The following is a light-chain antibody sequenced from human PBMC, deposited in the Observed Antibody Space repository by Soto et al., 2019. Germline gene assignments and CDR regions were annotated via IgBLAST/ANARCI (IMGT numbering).Light chain of an antibody. CDR3: CSYAGSYTL. Sequence: QSVLTQPRSVSGSPGQSVTISCTGTSSDVGGYNYVSWYQQHPGKAPKLMIYDVSKRPSGVPDRFSGPKSGNTASLTISGLQAEDEADYYCCSYAGSYTLFGGGTKVTVL. CDR2: DVS. V-gene: IGLV2-11*01. J-gene: IGLJ3*02. CDR1: SSDVGGYNY.